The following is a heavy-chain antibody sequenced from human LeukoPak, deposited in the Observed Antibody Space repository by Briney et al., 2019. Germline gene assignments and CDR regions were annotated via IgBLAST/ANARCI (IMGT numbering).Heavy chain of an antibody. D-gene: IGHD4-17*01. J-gene: IGHJ6*02. CDR2: IIPIFGTA. CDR3: ASRTVTGYYYYGMDV. V-gene: IGHV1-69*01. Sequence: SVNVSCKASGGTFSSYAISWVRQAPGQGLEWMGGIIPIFGTANYAQKFQGRVTITADESTSTAYMELSSLRSEDTAVYYCASRTVTGYYYYGMDVWGQGTTVTASS. CDR1: GGTFSSYA.